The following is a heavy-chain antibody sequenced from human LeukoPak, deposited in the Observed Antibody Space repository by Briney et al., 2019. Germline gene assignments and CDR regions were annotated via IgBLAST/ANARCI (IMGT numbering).Heavy chain of an antibody. D-gene: IGHD3-9*01. V-gene: IGHV3-48*01. CDR2: ISYSGSNM. Sequence: GGSLRLSCAASGFTFNSYTMNWVRQAPGKGLEWVSFISYSGSNMYYADSVKGRFTISRDNAKNSLYLQMDSLRADDTAVYYCARDKDWAFDYWGQGSLGTVSS. CDR3: ARDKDWAFDY. J-gene: IGHJ4*02. CDR1: GFTFNSYT.